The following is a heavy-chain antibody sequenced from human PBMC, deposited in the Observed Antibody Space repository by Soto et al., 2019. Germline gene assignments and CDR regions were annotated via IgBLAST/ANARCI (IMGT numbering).Heavy chain of an antibody. D-gene: IGHD2-15*01. CDR2: IYSGGST. CDR1: GLSVSSSD. Sequence: EVHLVETGGGLIQPGGSLRLSCAASGLSVSSSDMSWVRQASGKGLEWVSVIYSGGSTHDADSVKGRFTISRDNSKNTVHLQMNNLRVEDTAIYYCARAYSGRLPRRADYYYAMDVWGRGTTVTVSS. J-gene: IGHJ6*02. CDR3: ARAYSGRLPRRADYYYAMDV. V-gene: IGHV3-53*02.